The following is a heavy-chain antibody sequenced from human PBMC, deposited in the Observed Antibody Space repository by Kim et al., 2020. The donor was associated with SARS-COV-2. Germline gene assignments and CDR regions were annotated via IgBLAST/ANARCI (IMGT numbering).Heavy chain of an antibody. V-gene: IGHV1-46*01. CDR3: ARVGIDTFYYGSGSYIRATYYYYYIDV. CDR1: GYTFTSYY. J-gene: IGHJ6*03. Sequence: ASVKVSCKASGYTFTSYYMHWVRQAPGQGLEWMGIINPSGGSTSYAQKFQGRVTMTRDTSTSTVYMELSSLRSEDTAVYYCARVGIDTFYYGSGSYIRATYYYYYIDVWGKGTTVTVSS. CDR2: INPSGGST. D-gene: IGHD3-10*01.